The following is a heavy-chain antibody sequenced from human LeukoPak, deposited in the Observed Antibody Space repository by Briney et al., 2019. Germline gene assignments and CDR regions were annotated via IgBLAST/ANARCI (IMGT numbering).Heavy chain of an antibody. D-gene: IGHD2/OR15-2a*01. J-gene: IGHJ5*02. Sequence: ASVKVSCKASGYILSSYNMHWVRQAPGQGLEWLGIINPSGGSTNYAQKFQGRVTMTRDMSTSTVYMELSSLRSEDTAVYYCARDRGSSTSIWFDPWGQGTLVTVSS. CDR2: INPSGGST. CDR1: GYILSSYN. CDR3: ARDRGSSTSIWFDP. V-gene: IGHV1-46*01.